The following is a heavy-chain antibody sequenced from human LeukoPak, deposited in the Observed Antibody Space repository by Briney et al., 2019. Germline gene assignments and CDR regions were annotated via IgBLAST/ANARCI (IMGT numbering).Heavy chain of an antibody. Sequence: ASVKVSCKVSGYTLTELSMHWVRQAPGKGLEWMGGFDPEDGETIYAQKFQGRVTMTEDTSTDTAYMELSSLRSEDTAEYYCATSASGYSGYDYNYWGQGTLVTVSS. D-gene: IGHD5-12*01. CDR2: FDPEDGET. CDR3: ATSASGYSGYDYNY. CDR1: GYTLTELS. J-gene: IGHJ4*02. V-gene: IGHV1-24*01.